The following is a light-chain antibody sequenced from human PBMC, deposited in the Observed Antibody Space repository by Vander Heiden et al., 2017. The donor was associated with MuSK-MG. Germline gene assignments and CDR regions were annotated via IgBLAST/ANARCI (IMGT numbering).Light chain of an antibody. J-gene: IGKJ1*01. CDR3: LQAKTFPWT. CDR1: QGISSW. Sequence: DIQMTQSPSAVSASVGDRVTITCRASQGISSWLAWYQQKPGKAPKLLIYSASTLQSGVPSRFSGSGSGTDFTLTISSLQPDDFATYYCLQAKTFPWTFGRGTKVEIK. V-gene: IGKV1-12*01. CDR2: SAS.